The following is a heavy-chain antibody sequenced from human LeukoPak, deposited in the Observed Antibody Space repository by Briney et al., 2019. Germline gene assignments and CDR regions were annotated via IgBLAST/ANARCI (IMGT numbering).Heavy chain of an antibody. Sequence: PSETLSLTCTVSGGSFSSYIYPWGWIRQPPGKGLEWIGSISHSGTTYYNPSPKSRVTISIDTSKSQFSLKLNSVTAADTAVYYCAREVGNSYYYYYMDVWGSGTTVTVSS. V-gene: IGHV4-39*07. CDR3: AREVGNSYYYYYMDV. D-gene: IGHD1-14*01. CDR2: ISHSGTT. J-gene: IGHJ6*03. CDR1: GGSFSSYIYP.